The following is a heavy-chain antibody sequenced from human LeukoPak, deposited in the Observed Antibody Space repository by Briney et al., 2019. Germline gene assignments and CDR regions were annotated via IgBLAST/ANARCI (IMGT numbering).Heavy chain of an antibody. CDR1: GGTFSSYA. CDR3: TQSSGWPDAFDI. CDR2: IIPILGIA. J-gene: IGHJ3*02. D-gene: IGHD6-19*01. Sequence: VASVKVSCKASGGTFSSYAISWVRQAPGQGLEWMGRIIPILGIANYAQKFQGRVTITADKSTSTAYMELSSLRSEDTAVYYCTQSSGWPDAFDIWGQGTMVTVSS. V-gene: IGHV1-69*04.